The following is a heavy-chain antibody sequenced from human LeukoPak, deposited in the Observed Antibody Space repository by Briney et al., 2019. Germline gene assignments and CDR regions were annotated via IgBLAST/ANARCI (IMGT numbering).Heavy chain of an antibody. D-gene: IGHD3-22*01. CDR2: IYSGGST. CDR3: THRLES. J-gene: IGHJ4*02. CDR1: GFTVSSNY. Sequence: GGSLRLSCAASGFTVSSNYMSWVRQAPGKGLEWVSVIYSGGSTYYADSVKDRFTISRDNSKNTVYLQLNSLRAEDTAVYYCTHRLESWGQGTLVTVSS. V-gene: IGHV3-66*01.